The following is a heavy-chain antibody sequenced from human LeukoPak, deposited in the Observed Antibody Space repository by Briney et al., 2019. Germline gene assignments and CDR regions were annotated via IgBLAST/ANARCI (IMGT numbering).Heavy chain of an antibody. CDR2: INPNSGGT. D-gene: IGHD3-10*01. CDR3: ARGLPPRALRGLKY. V-gene: IGHV1-2*02. CDR1: GYTFTDYY. J-gene: IGHJ4*02. Sequence: ASVKVSCKTSGYTFTDYYMHWVRQAPGQGLEWMGWINPNSGGTNYAQKFQGRVTMTRDTSISTAYMELSRLISDDTAVYYCARGLPPRALRGLKYWGQGTLVTVPS.